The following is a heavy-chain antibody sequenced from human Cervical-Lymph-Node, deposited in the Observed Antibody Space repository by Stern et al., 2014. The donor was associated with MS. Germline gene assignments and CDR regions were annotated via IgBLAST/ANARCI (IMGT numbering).Heavy chain of an antibody. V-gene: IGHV1-69*01. Sequence: QLVQSGAEVKKPGSSVKVSCKASGGTFSNYTISWVRQAPGQGLEWMGGIIPIFGTADYAQKFQGRVTITADESTSTAYMERSSLRSEDTAVYYCARELAPAGAFDIWGQGTMVTVSS. J-gene: IGHJ3*02. CDR3: ARELAPAGAFDI. CDR1: GGTFSNYT. CDR2: IIPIFGTA.